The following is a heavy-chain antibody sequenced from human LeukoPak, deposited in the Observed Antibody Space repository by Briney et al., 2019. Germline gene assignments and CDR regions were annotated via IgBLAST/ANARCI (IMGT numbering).Heavy chain of an antibody. Sequence: SETLSLTCSVSGGSVSGDPYYWSWIRQPPGKGPEWIGHISYSGSVNSNPSLKSRVTASIDTSKNQFSLKLSSVTAADTAVYYCARGGSLIDYWGQGTLVTVSS. CDR1: GGSVSGDPYY. CDR2: ISYSGSV. D-gene: IGHD2-15*01. CDR3: ARGGSLIDY. V-gene: IGHV4-61*01. J-gene: IGHJ4*02.